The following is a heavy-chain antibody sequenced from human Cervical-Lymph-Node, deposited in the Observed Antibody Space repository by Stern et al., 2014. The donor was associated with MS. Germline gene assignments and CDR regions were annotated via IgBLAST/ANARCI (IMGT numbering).Heavy chain of an antibody. CDR1: GGTFSSYA. CDR2: IIPIFGTA. V-gene: IGHV1-69*01. D-gene: IGHD3-3*01. CDR3: ASGRGDDFWSGYYTRGFWFDP. Sequence: QVQLVQSGAEVKKPGSSVKVSCKASGGTFSSYAISWVRQAPGQGLEWMGGIIPIFGTANYAQKFQGRVTITADESTSTAYMELSSLRSEDTAVYYCASGRGDDFWSGYYTRGFWFDPWGQGTLVTVSS. J-gene: IGHJ5*02.